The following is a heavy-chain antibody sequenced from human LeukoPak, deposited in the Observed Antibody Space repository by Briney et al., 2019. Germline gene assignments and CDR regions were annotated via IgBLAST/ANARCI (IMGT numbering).Heavy chain of an antibody. D-gene: IGHD6-19*01. CDR1: GFTFSTYR. Sequence: GGSLRLSCAASGFTFSTYRMSWVRQAPGKGLEWVANIKQDGSEKHYVDSVKGRFTISRDNAKNSLYLQMNSLRAEDTAVYYCARDGPHSGWYDYWGQGTLVTVSS. CDR3: ARDGPHSGWYDY. V-gene: IGHV3-7*01. J-gene: IGHJ4*02. CDR2: IKQDGSEK.